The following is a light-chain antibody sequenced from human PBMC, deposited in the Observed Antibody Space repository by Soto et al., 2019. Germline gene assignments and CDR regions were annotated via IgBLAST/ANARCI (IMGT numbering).Light chain of an antibody. CDR2: DAS. Sequence: EIALTQSPATLSLSPGERATLSCRASQSVSSYLAWYQQKPGQAPRLLIYDASNRATGIPARFSGSGSGTDFTLTISSLEPEDFAVYYCQQRSKWPQFGQGTKVDI. CDR3: QQRSKWPQ. V-gene: IGKV3-11*01. CDR1: QSVSSY. J-gene: IGKJ1*01.